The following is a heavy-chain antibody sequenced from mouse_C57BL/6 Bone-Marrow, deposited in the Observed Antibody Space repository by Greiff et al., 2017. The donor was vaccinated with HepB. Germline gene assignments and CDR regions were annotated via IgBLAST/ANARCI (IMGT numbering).Heavy chain of an antibody. V-gene: IGHV2-6*01. CDR1: GFSLTSYG. Sequence: VQRVESGPGLVAPSQSLSITCTVSGFSLTSYGVAWVRQSPGKGLEWLGVIWGVGSTNYNSALKYRLSISKDNSKSQFFLKMNSLQTDDTAMYYCASYYYGSSYGFAYWGQGTLVTVSA. J-gene: IGHJ3*01. CDR3: ASYYYGSSYGFAY. CDR2: IWGVGST. D-gene: IGHD1-1*01.